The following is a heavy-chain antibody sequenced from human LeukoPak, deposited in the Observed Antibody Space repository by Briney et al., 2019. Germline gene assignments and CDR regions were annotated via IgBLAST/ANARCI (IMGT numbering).Heavy chain of an antibody. J-gene: IGHJ4*02. V-gene: IGHV3-21*01. D-gene: IGHD3-10*01. Sequence: GGSLTLSCAASGFTFSSYSMNWVRQAPGKGLEWVSSISSSSSYIYYADSVKGRFIIYRENPKNSLYLQMTCVRAEDTAVYYCARDGVTMVRGVISPLAYWGQGTLVTVSS. CDR1: GFTFSSYS. CDR3: ARDGVTMVRGVISPLAY. CDR2: ISSSSSYI.